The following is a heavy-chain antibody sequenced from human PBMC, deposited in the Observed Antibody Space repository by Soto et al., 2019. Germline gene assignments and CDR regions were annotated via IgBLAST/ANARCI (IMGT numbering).Heavy chain of an antibody. J-gene: IGHJ4*02. D-gene: IGHD3-10*01. CDR3: ARHLDYYGSGSYSFAY. CDR2: IYYSGST. CDR1: GGSISSSSYY. V-gene: IGHV4-39*01. Sequence: SETLSLTCTVSGGSISSSSYYWGWIRQPPGKGLEWIGSIYYSGSTYYNPSLKSRVTISVDTSKNQFSLKLSSVTAADTAVYYCARHLDYYGSGSYSFAYWGQGTLVTVSS.